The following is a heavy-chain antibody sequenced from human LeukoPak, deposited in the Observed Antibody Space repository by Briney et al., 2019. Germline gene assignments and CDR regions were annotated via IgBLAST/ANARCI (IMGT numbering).Heavy chain of an antibody. CDR2: INPSGGSA. Sequence: ASVKVSCXASGYTFTTYHMHWVRQARGQGLEWMAIINPSGGSATYAQKFQGRVTMTRDTSTSTVYMEVSSLRSEDTAVYYCARARLGSSASADCWGQGTLVTVSS. CDR1: GYTFTTYH. J-gene: IGHJ4*02. V-gene: IGHV1-46*01. D-gene: IGHD6-19*01. CDR3: ARARLGSSASADC.